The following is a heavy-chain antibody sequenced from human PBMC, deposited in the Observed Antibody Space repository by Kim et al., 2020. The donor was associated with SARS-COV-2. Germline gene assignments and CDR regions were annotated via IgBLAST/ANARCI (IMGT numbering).Heavy chain of an antibody. D-gene: IGHD3-22*01. V-gene: IGHV3-64D*09. CDR1: GFSFSNYP. CDR3: VKVLLSSSGHYYYEY. J-gene: IGHJ4*02. CDR2: ISANGGDT. Sequence: GGSLRLSCSASGFSFSNYPMHWVRQAPGKGLEYVSAISANGGDTYYADSVKGRFTISRDNSKNTLYLQMSSLRAEDTALYSCVKVLLSSSGHYYYEYWGQGTLVTVSS.